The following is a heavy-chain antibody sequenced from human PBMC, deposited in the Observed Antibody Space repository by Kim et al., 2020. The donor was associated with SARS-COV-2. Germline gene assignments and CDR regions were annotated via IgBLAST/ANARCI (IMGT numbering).Heavy chain of an antibody. J-gene: IGHJ6*02. Sequence: VKGRFTISRDNSKNTLYLQMNSLRAEDTAVYYCARDRGAAARHYYYGMDVWGQGTTVTVSS. CDR3: ARDRGAAARHYYYGMDV. D-gene: IGHD6-13*01. V-gene: IGHV3-53*01.